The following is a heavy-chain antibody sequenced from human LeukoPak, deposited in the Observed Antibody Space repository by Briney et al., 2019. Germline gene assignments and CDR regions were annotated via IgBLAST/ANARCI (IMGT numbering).Heavy chain of an antibody. D-gene: IGHD4-17*01. Sequence: SETLSLTCAVSGGSISSSNWWSWVRQPPGKGLEWIGEIYHSGSTNYNPSLKSRVTISVDKSKNQFSLRLSSVTAADTAVHYCASKLYGDYRGFDYWGQGTLVTVSS. CDR1: GGSISSSNW. V-gene: IGHV4-4*02. CDR3: ASKLYGDYRGFDY. J-gene: IGHJ4*02. CDR2: IYHSGST.